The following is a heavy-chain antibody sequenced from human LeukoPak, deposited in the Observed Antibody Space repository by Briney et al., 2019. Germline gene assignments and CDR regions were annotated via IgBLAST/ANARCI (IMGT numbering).Heavy chain of an antibody. D-gene: IGHD3-9*01. CDR2: ISYDGSSK. CDR3: ARVNYDILTGYYTHFDY. Sequence: GRSLRLSCAASGFTFSSYAMHWVRQAPGKGLEWVAVISYDGSSKYYADSVKGRFTISRDNSKNTLYLQMNSLRAEDTAVYYCARVNYDILTGYYTHFDYWGQGTLVTVSS. V-gene: IGHV3-30-3*01. CDR1: GFTFSSYA. J-gene: IGHJ4*02.